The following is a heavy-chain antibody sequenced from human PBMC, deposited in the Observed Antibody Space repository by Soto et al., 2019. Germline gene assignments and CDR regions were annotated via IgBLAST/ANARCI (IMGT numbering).Heavy chain of an antibody. CDR3: ASTVLVVPAAMWAGWFDP. V-gene: IGHV1-69*01. J-gene: IGHJ5*02. CDR1: GGIFSTSA. D-gene: IGHD2-2*01. Sequence: QVQLVQSGAEVKKPGSSVKVSCEASGGIFSTSAISWVRQAPGQGLEWMGGIIPIFGTANYAQNFQGRVTITADESTSTAYMELSSLRSEDTAVYYCASTVLVVPAAMWAGWFDPWGQGTLVTVSS. CDR2: IIPIFGTA.